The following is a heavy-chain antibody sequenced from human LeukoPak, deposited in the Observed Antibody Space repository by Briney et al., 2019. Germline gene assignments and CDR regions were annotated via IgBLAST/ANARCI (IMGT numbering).Heavy chain of an antibody. Sequence: PSGTLSLTCAVSGGSISSSNWWSWVRQPPRKGLEWIGEIYHSGSTNYNPSLKSRVTISVDKSKNQFSLKLSSVTAADTAVYYCARTSYGDMYDAFDIWGQGTMVTVSS. D-gene: IGHD4-17*01. V-gene: IGHV4-4*02. J-gene: IGHJ3*02. CDR3: ARTSYGDMYDAFDI. CDR2: IYHSGST. CDR1: GGSISSSNW.